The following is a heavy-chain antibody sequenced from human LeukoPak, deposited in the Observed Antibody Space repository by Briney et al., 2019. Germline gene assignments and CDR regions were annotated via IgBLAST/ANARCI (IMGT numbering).Heavy chain of an antibody. J-gene: IGHJ4*02. D-gene: IGHD3-22*01. Sequence: ASVKVSCKASGYTFTGYYMHWVRQAPGQGREWMGWINPNSGGTNYAQKFQGRVTMTRDTSISTAYMELSRLRSDDTAVYYCARYYDSSGYYHHYFDYWGQGTLVTVSS. V-gene: IGHV1-2*02. CDR2: INPNSGGT. CDR3: ARYYDSSGYYHHYFDY. CDR1: GYTFTGYY.